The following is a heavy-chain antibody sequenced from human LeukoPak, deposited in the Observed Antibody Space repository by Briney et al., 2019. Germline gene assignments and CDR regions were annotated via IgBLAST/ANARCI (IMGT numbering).Heavy chain of an antibody. CDR1: GFTFSGSA. CDR3: TRLTPSPSS. D-gene: IGHD1-14*01. V-gene: IGHV3-73*01. Sequence: QPGGSLKLSCAASGFTFSGSAMHWVRQASGKGLEWVGRIRSKANSYATAYAASVKGRFTTSRDDSKNTAYLQMNSLKTEDTAVYYCTRLTPSPSSWGQGTLVTVSS. CDR2: IRSKANSYAT. J-gene: IGHJ5*02.